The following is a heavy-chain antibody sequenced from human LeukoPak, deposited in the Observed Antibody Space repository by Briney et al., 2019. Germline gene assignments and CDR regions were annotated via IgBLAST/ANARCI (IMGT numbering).Heavy chain of an antibody. CDR3: ARSIPYGTAWYGRSDY. D-gene: IGHD2-21*01. CDR2: IKPDGTTK. J-gene: IGHJ4*02. V-gene: IGHV3-7*03. Sequence: GGSLRLSCAASGFPFSSYSMTWVRQAPGKGLEWVANIKPDGTTKFYVDSVKGRFTISRDNALNSLYLQMNSLRAEDTAIYYCARSIPYGTAWYGRSDYWGQGTLVTVSS. CDR1: GFPFSSYS.